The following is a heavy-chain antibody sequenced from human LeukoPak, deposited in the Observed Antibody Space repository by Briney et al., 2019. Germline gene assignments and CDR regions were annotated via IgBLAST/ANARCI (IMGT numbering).Heavy chain of an antibody. CDR1: GYTFTSYY. CDR2: INPSGGST. V-gene: IGHV1-46*01. D-gene: IGHD6-13*01. J-gene: IGHJ3*02. CDR3: ARVPRGSSWSRDAFDI. Sequence: ASVKVSCKASGYTFTSYYMHWVRQAPGQGLEWMGIINPSGGSTSYAQKFQGRVTMTRNTSISTAYMELSSLRSEDTAVYYCARVPRGSSWSRDAFDIWGQGTMVTVSS.